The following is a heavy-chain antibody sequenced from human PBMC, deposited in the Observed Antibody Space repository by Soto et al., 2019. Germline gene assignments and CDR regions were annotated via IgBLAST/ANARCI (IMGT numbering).Heavy chain of an antibody. J-gene: IGHJ4*02. V-gene: IGHV4-34*09. CDR2: IYYSGST. CDR1: GGSFSGYY. D-gene: IGHD3-3*01. Sequence: SETLSLTCAVYGGSFSGYYWSWIRQPPGKGLEWIGYIYYSGSTYYNPSLKSRVTISVDTSKNQFSLKLSSVTAADTAVYYCAGTIFGVVIFDYWGQGTLVTVSS. CDR3: AGTIFGVVIFDY.